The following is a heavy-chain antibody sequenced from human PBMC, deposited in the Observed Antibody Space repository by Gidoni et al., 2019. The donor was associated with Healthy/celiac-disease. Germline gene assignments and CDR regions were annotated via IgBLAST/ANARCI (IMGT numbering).Heavy chain of an antibody. CDR2: INHSGST. D-gene: IGHD1-1*01. CDR1: GGSFSGYY. V-gene: IGHV4-34*01. CDR3: ARGSRPFDY. J-gene: IGHJ4*02. Sequence: QVQLQQWGAGMLKPSATLSITCAVYGGSFSGYYWSLIRQPPGKGLEWLGEINHSGSTNYNPSLKSRVTISVDTSKNQFSLKLSSVTAADTAVYYCARGSRPFDYWGQGTLVTVSS.